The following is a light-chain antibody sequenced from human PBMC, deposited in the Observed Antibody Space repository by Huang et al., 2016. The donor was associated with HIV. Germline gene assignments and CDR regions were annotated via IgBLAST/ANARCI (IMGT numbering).Light chain of an antibody. CDR2: DAS. J-gene: IGKJ4*01. Sequence: EIVLTQSPATLSLSPGERATLSCGASQGLSSSYLAWYQQKPGLAPRVLIYDASNRATGIPDRFSGSGSGTDFTLTISRLEAEDFAVYYCQQYGSSPLTFGGGTKVEIK. V-gene: IGKV3D-20*01. CDR3: QQYGSSPLT. CDR1: QGLSSSY.